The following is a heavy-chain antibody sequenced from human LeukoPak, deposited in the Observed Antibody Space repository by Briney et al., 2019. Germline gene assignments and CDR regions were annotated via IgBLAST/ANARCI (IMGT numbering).Heavy chain of an antibody. Sequence: GRSLRPSCVASGFTFSSYAMHWVRQAPGKGLEWVAFISYEGSNKFYADSVKGRFTISRDNSKNTLYLQMNSLRAEDTAVYYCAREGGFCTNSVCYSYWYFDLWCRGTLVAVSS. V-gene: IGHV3-30-3*01. CDR3: AREGGFCTNSVCYSYWYFDL. D-gene: IGHD2-8*01. J-gene: IGHJ2*01. CDR1: GFTFSSYA. CDR2: ISYEGSNK.